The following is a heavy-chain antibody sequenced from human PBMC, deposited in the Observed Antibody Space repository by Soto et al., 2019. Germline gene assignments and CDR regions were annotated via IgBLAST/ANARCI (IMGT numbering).Heavy chain of an antibody. CDR1: GFTFSGNW. CDR2: IRQDGSEQ. CDR3: ARDDSGIPVEY. D-gene: IGHD6-19*01. Sequence: EVQLVESGGGLAQPGGSLRLSCAASGFTFSGNWMNWVRQAPGKGLEWVANIRQDGSEQNYVDSVKGRFTISRDNARNSLYLQMNSLRVEDTEVYYCARDDSGIPVEYWGQGTLVTVYS. V-gene: IGHV3-7*01. J-gene: IGHJ4*02.